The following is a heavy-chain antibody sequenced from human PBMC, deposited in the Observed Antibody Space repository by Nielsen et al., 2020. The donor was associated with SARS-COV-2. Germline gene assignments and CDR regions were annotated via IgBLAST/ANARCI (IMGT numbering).Heavy chain of an antibody. V-gene: IGHV3-21*01. J-gene: IGHJ3*02. CDR2: ISSSSTYI. CDR3: ARDEATTIFGVVIAGQDDAFDI. D-gene: IGHD3-3*01. Sequence: VRQSPGKGLAWVSSISSSSTYIYYADSVKGRFTISRDNAKNSLYLQMNSLRAEDTAVYYCARDEATTIFGVVIAGQDDAFDIWGQGTMVTVSS.